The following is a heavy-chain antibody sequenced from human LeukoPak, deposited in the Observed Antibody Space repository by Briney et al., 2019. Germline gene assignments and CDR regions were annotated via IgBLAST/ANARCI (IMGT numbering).Heavy chain of an antibody. V-gene: IGHV3-30*03. Sequence: GGSLRLSCAASGFTFSSYGMHWVRQAPGKGLEWVAVISYDGSNKYYADSVKGRFTISRDNSKNTLYLQMNSLRAEDTAVYYCARAIRVRGSYSYYFDYWGQGTLVTVSS. CDR3: ARAIRVRGSYSYYFDY. J-gene: IGHJ4*02. CDR1: GFTFSSYG. CDR2: ISYDGSNK. D-gene: IGHD1-26*01.